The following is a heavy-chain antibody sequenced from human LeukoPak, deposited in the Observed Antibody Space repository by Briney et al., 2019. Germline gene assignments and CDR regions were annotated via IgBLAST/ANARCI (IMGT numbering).Heavy chain of an antibody. Sequence: GASVKVSCKASGYTFTGYNMRWVRQAPGQGLEWMGWINVHTGVAHYAQQFHGRVTMTRGTSISTAYMELSRLRSDDTAVFYCARTHYDSSAYYSPAGYWGQGTLVTVSS. D-gene: IGHD3-22*01. CDR1: GYTFTGYN. V-gene: IGHV1-2*02. CDR2: INVHTGVA. J-gene: IGHJ4*02. CDR3: ARTHYDSSAYYSPAGY.